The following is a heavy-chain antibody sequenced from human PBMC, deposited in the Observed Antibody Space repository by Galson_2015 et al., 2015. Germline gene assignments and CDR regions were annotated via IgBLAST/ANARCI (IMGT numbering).Heavy chain of an antibody. Sequence: TLSLTCTVSGGSISSGSYYWSWIRQPAGKGLEWIGRIYTSGSTNYNPSLKSRVTISVDTSKNQFSLKLSSVTAADTAVYYCAGDGGRLSDWGQGTLVTVSS. CDR3: AGDGGRLSD. V-gene: IGHV4-61*02. J-gene: IGHJ4*02. D-gene: IGHD4/OR15-4a*01. CDR2: IYTSGST. CDR1: GGSISSGSYY.